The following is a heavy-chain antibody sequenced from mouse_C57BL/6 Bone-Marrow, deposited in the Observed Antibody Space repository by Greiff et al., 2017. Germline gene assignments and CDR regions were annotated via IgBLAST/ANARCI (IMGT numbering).Heavy chain of an antibody. CDR1: GYTFTSYG. CDR3: DRLAMDY. Sequence: QVQLQQSGAELARPGASVKLSCKASGYTFTSYGISWVKQRTGQGLELIGEINPRSGNTYYNEKFKGKATLTGDKSSSTAYMELRGLTAVDSAVYLCDRLAMDYWGQGTSVTVSS. V-gene: IGHV1-81*01. J-gene: IGHJ4*01. CDR2: INPRSGNT.